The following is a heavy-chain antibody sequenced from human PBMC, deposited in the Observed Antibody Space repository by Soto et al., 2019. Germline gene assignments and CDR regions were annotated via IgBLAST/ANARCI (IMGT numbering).Heavy chain of an antibody. CDR3: ARDVDADFRTDFDY. J-gene: IGHJ4*02. CDR2: ISGNGEII. CDR1: GFTFIDYY. Sequence: RVSCAASGFTFIDYYIRWIRRAPGKGLEWISYISGNGEIIQYAASARGRFTISRDNAENSVYLEMDSLRAEDTALYYCARDVDADFRTDFDYWGRGTLVTVSS. D-gene: IGHD4-17*01. V-gene: IGHV3-11*01.